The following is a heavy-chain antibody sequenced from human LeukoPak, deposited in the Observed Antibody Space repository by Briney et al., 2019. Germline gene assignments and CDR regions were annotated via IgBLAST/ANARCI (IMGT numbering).Heavy chain of an antibody. J-gene: IGHJ4*02. CDR2: INHSGST. CDR3: ARGLKHYDFWSGYYSTPDY. CDR1: GGSFSGYY. Sequence: TSETLSLTCAVYGGSFSGYYWSWIRQPPGKGLEWIGEINHSGSTNYNPSLKSRVTISVDTSKNQFSLKLSSVTAADTAVYYCARGLKHYDFWSGYYSTPDYWGQGTLVTVSS. V-gene: IGHV4-34*01. D-gene: IGHD3-3*01.